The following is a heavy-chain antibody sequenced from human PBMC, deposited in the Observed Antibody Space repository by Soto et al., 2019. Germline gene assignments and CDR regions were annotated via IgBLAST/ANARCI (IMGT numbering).Heavy chain of an antibody. CDR3: AREGYSSSRGYYYYYMDV. Sequence: PSETLSLTCTVSGGSISSYYWSWIRQPPGKGLEWIGYIYYSGSTNYNPSLKSRVTISVDTSKNQFSLKLSPVTAADTAVYYCAREGYSSSRGYYYYYMDVWGKGTTVTVSS. D-gene: IGHD6-6*01. J-gene: IGHJ6*03. CDR2: IYYSGST. V-gene: IGHV4-59*12. CDR1: GGSISSYY.